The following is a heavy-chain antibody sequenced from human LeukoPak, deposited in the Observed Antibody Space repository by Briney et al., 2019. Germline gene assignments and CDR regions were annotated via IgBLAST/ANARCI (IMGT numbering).Heavy chain of an antibody. J-gene: IGHJ4*02. V-gene: IGHV1-69*04. Sequence: SVKVSCKASGGTFTSYAISWVRHGPGQGLEWMGRIIPILGIANYARKFHGRVTITADKSTSTAYMELSSLRSEDTAVSYCARDENSGDDYWGQGTLVTVSS. D-gene: IGHD3-10*01. CDR3: ARDENSGDDY. CDR1: GGTFTSYA. CDR2: IIPILGIA.